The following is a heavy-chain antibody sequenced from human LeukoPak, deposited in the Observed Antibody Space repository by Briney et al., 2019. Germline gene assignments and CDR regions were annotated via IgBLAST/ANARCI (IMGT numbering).Heavy chain of an antibody. CDR3: ARFGYCSSTSCLYYFDY. Sequence: ASVKASCKASGYTFTGYYMHWVRQAPGQGLEWMGWINPNSGGTNYAQQFQGRVTMTRDTSISTAYMELSRLRSDDAAVYYCARFGYCSSTSCLYYFDYWGQGTLVTVSS. V-gene: IGHV1-2*02. CDR2: INPNSGGT. J-gene: IGHJ4*02. D-gene: IGHD2-2*03. CDR1: GYTFTGYY.